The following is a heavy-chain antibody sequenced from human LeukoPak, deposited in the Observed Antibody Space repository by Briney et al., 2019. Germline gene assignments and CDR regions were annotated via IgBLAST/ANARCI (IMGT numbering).Heavy chain of an antibody. D-gene: IGHD5-18*01. V-gene: IGHV1-24*01. CDR3: ATVGTAMTYYFDY. Sequence: ASVKVSCKASGYTFTGYYMHWVRQAPGKGLEWMGGFDPEDGETIYAQKFQGRVTMTEDTSTDTAYMELSSLRSEDTAVYYCATVGTAMTYYFDYWGQGTLVTVSS. CDR2: FDPEDGET. CDR1: GYTFTGYY. J-gene: IGHJ4*02.